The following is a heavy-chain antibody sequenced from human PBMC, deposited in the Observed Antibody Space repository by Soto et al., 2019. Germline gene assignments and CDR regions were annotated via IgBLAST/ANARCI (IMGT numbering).Heavy chain of an antibody. CDR1: GYTFTSYG. J-gene: IGHJ6*03. V-gene: IGHV1-18*01. CDR3: ARDGRYYYYMDV. Sequence: ASVKVSWKASGYTFTSYGIRWVRQAPGQGLEWMGWISAYNGNTNYAEKLQGTVTMITDTSTSTAYMELRSLRSDDTAVYYCARDGRYYYYMDVWGKGTTVTVSS. CDR2: ISAYNGNT.